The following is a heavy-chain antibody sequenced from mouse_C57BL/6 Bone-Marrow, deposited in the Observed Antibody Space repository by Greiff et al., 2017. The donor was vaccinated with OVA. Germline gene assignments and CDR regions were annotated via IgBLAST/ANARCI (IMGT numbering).Heavy chain of an antibody. CDR3: ARGVGTLILAY. CDR1: GYAFSSYW. CDR2: IYPGDGDT. D-gene: IGHD3-3*01. V-gene: IGHV1-80*01. J-gene: IGHJ3*01. Sequence: QVQLKESGAELVKPGASVKISCKASGYAFSSYWMNWVKQRPGKGLEWIGQIYPGDGDTNYNGKFKGKATLTADKSSSTAYMQLSSLTSEDSAVYFCARGVGTLILAYWGQGTLVTVSA.